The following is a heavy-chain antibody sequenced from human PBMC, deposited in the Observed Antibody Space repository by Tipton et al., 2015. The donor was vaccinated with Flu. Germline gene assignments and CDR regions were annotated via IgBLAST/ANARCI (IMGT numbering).Heavy chain of an antibody. CDR1: GGSISSSSHY. Sequence: TLSLTCTVSGGSISSSSHYWGWIRQAPGRGLEWVGSIYYTGYPYYNSSLKSRLAMSIDTSKKQFSLRLSSVTAADTAVYYCARAGESGSGIYYYHGMDVWGQGTTVTVSS. J-gene: IGHJ6*02. CDR3: ARAGESGSGIYYYHGMDV. V-gene: IGHV4-39*07. CDR2: IYYTGYP. D-gene: IGHD3-10*01.